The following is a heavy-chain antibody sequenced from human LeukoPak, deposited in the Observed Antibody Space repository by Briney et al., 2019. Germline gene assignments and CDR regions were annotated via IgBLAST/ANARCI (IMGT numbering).Heavy chain of an antibody. Sequence: PGGSLRLSCAASGFTFSSYAMSWFRQAPGKGLEGVSAISGSGGSTYYADSVKGRFTISRDNSKNTLYLQMNSLRAEDTAVYYCAKGRVYGDYINDYYYYYGMDVWGQGTTVAVSS. V-gene: IGHV3-23*01. J-gene: IGHJ6*02. CDR3: AKGRVYGDYINDYYYYYGMDV. CDR1: GFTFSSYA. D-gene: IGHD4-17*01. CDR2: ISGSGGST.